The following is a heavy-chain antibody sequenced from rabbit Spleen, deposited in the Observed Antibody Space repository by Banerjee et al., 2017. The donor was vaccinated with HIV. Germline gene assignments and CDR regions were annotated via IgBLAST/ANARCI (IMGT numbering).Heavy chain of an antibody. V-gene: IGHV1S43*01. CDR3: ARGGGL. CDR2: IDPVFGSA. J-gene: IGHJ4*01. CDR1: GIDFSSYYN. Sequence: QEQLEESGGGLVKPGGTLTLTCKASGIDFSSYYNMCWVRQAPGKGLEWIGYIDPVFGSAYYASWVNGRFSISRENTQNTVSLQLNSLTAADTATYFCARGGGLWGPGTLVTVS.